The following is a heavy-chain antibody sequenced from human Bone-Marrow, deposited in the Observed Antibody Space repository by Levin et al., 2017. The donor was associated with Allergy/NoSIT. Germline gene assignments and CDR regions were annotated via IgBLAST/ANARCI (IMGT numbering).Heavy chain of an antibody. Sequence: SETLSLTCTVSGGSITSPNYYWSWIRQHPGKSLEWIGYIYHSGNTYYNPSLKSRPTLSVDTSKNQFSLNLATVTAADTAVYYCARVDRDREGNYYFDSWGQGTLVTVSS. D-gene: IGHD1-14*01. CDR1: GGSITSPNYY. CDR3: ARVDRDREGNYYFDS. V-gene: IGHV4-31*03. CDR2: IYHSGNT. J-gene: IGHJ4*01.